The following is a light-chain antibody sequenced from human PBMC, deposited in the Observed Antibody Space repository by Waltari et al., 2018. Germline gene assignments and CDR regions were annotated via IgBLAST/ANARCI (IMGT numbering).Light chain of an antibody. Sequence: DIKMTQSPSTLSAFVGDRVTITCRASQSVSNRVAWFQKKPGKARKRGAYKACTLQSGVPSRFSCSVSGTEFTLTISSLQPYDFATYYCQQYNIRSPWTFGQGTKVEI. CDR1: QSVSNR. V-gene: IGKV1-5*03. CDR2: KAC. J-gene: IGKJ1*01. CDR3: QQYNIRSPWT.